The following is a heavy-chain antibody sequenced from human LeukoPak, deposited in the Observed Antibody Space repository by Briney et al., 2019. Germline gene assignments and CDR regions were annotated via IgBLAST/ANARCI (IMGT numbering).Heavy chain of an antibody. D-gene: IGHD5-24*01. CDR1: VFTLTSDS. CDR3: ARDQGNEMATIDAFDI. Sequence: GGSLRLSSAASVFTLTSDSMNCVPEAPGKGLEGGSYISSSSSTIYYADSVNGRFTISRDNAKNSLYLQMNSLRAEDTAVYYCARDQGNEMATIDAFDIWGQGTMVTVSS. CDR2: ISSSSSTI. J-gene: IGHJ3*02. V-gene: IGHV3-48*04.